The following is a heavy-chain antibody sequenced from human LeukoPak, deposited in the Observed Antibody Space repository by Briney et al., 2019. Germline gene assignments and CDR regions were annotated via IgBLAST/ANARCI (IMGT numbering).Heavy chain of an antibody. CDR2: IKEDGSEI. D-gene: IGHD4-23*01. V-gene: IGHV3-7*01. Sequence: GGSLRLSCAASAFTFSNYWMSWVRQAPGKGLEWVANIKEDGSEINYVDSVKGRFTISRDNAKNSLYLQMNSLRIDDTAVYYCARDRGYSTFDYWGQGTLVTVSS. CDR3: ARDRGYSTFDY. J-gene: IGHJ4*02. CDR1: AFTFSNYW.